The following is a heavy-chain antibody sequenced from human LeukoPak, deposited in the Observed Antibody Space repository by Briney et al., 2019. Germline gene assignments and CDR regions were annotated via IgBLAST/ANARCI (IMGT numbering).Heavy chain of an antibody. CDR3: ARDSGSGWSPPWGRYFDY. J-gene: IGHJ4*02. Sequence: GSSVKVSCKASGGTFSSYAISWVRQAPGQGLEWMGGIIPIFGTANYAQKFQGRVTITADESTSTAYMEVSSLRSEDTAVYYCARDSGSGWSPPWGRYFDYWGQGTLVTVSS. CDR2: IIPIFGTA. CDR1: GGTFSSYA. V-gene: IGHV1-69*01. D-gene: IGHD6-19*01.